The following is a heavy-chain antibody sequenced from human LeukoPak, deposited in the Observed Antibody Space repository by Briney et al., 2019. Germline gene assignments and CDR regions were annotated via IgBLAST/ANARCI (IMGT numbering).Heavy chain of an antibody. Sequence: GASVKVSCTASGYTXTGYYMHWVRQAPGQGLEWMGWIHPNSGGTKYAQRFQGRVTVTRDTSISTVYMELSRLRSDDTAVYYCARWGKYYYDSSGYYYWGQGTLVSVSS. D-gene: IGHD3-22*01. CDR1: GYTXTGYY. J-gene: IGHJ4*02. V-gene: IGHV1-2*02. CDR3: ARWGKYYYDSSGYYY. CDR2: IHPNSGGT.